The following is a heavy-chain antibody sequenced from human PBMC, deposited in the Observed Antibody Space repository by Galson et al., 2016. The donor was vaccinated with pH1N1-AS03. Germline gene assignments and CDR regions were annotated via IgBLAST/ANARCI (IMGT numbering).Heavy chain of an antibody. J-gene: IGHJ4*02. CDR1: GFTFSRYW. CDR2: INQYGSEI. D-gene: IGHD3-10*01. Sequence: SLRLSCAASGFTFSRYWMSFVRQAPGKGLEWVANINQYGSEIYYVDSVKGRFTISRDNAGNSLFLQMHSLRAEDTAVYYCARAPDGSGSLYYFDYWGQGTLVTVSS. CDR3: ARAPDGSGSLYYFDY. V-gene: IGHV3-7*01.